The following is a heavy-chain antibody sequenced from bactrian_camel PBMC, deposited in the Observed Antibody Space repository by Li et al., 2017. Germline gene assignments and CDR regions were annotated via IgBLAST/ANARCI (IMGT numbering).Heavy chain of an antibody. D-gene: IGHD3*01. V-gene: IGHV3S53*01. Sequence: VQLVESGGGSVQAGGSLTLSCAASGYTTNCWAWFRQAPGKEHEEVAHIDNDGTTNYAHSVKGRFTVSKDSDQNIMYLQMNNLKPEDAGLYRCVAESLCAWLGTTEGYFGQGTQVTVS. J-gene: IGHJ4*01. CDR2: IDNDGTT. CDR1: GYTTNC.